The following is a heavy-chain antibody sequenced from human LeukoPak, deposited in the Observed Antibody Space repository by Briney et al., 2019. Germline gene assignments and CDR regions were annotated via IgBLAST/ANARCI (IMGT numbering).Heavy chain of an antibody. V-gene: IGHV3-48*02. CDR1: GFTFSSHS. CDR3: TRDLTAVAEVY. Sequence: GMSLRLSCVASGFTFSSHSLNWVRQAPGKGLEWVSYISRGSDIILYADSVKGRFTISRDNAKNSLYLHMSSLRDEDTAVYYCTRDLTAVAEVYWGQGTLVTVSS. CDR2: ISRGSDII. J-gene: IGHJ4*02. D-gene: IGHD6-19*01.